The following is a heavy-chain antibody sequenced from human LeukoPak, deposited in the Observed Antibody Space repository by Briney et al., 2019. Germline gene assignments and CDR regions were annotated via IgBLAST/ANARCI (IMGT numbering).Heavy chain of an antibody. CDR3: ARDFPTYYDFWSGSNDAFDI. J-gene: IGHJ3*02. V-gene: IGHV3-21*01. CDR2: ISSSSSYI. Sequence: SGGSLGLSCAASGFTFSSYSMNWVRQAPGKGLEWVSSISSSSSYISYADSVKGRFTISRDNAKNSLYLQMNSLRAEDTAVYYCARDFPTYYDFWSGSNDAFDIWGQGTMVTVSS. CDR1: GFTFSSYS. D-gene: IGHD3-3*01.